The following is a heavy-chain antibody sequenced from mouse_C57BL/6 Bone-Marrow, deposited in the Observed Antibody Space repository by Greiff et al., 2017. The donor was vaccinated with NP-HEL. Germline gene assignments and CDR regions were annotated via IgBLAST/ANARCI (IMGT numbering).Heavy chain of an antibody. V-gene: IGHV10-1*01. CDR3: VRQGYGTPWYFDV. CDR2: IRSKSNNYAT. D-gene: IGHD1-1*01. CDR1: GFSFNTYA. Sequence: EVKLEESGGGLVQPKGSLKLSCAASGFSFNTYAMNWVRQAPGKGLEWVARIRSKSNNYATYYADSVKDRFTISRDDSESMLYLQMNNLKTEDTAMYYCVRQGYGTPWYFDVWGTGTTVTVSS. J-gene: IGHJ1*03.